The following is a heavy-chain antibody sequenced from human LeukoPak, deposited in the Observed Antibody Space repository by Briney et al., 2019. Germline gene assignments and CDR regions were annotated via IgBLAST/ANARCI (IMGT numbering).Heavy chain of an antibody. Sequence: GGSLRLSCAASGFTFSTYWMHWVRQAPGKGLVWVSRINSDGSSTSYADSVKGRFTISRDNSKNTLYLQMNSLRAEDTAVYYCAGQYCSSTSCYYLDYWGQGTLVTVSS. D-gene: IGHD2-2*01. CDR3: AGQYCSSTSCYYLDY. CDR2: INSDGSST. V-gene: IGHV3-74*01. CDR1: GFTFSTYW. J-gene: IGHJ4*02.